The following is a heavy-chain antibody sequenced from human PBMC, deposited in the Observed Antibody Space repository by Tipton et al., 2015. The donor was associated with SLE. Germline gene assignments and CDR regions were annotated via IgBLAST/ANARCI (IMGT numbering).Heavy chain of an antibody. CDR2: IYYSGST. D-gene: IGHD2-21*01. Sequence: TLSLTCTVSGGSISSSSYYWGWIRQPPGKGLEWIGSIYYSGSTYYNSSLKSRVTISVDTSKNQFSLKLSSVTAADTAVYYCARGGQLWSRFDNWGRGTLVTVSS. V-gene: IGHV4-39*01. CDR1: GGSISSSSYY. J-gene: IGHJ4*02. CDR3: ARGGQLWSRFDN.